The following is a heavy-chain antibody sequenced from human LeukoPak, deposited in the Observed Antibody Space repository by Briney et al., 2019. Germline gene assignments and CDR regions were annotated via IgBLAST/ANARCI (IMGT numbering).Heavy chain of an antibody. J-gene: IGHJ4*02. CDR3: ARFDYYGSGGLFDQ. CDR2: ISYDGNNK. Sequence: GGSLRLSCAASGFTLSSNAMHWVRQAPGKGLEWVTGISYDGNNKYYTDSVKGRFTISRDNSKNTLYLQMNSLRAEDTAVYYCARFDYYGSGGLFDQWGQGTLVTVSS. CDR1: GFTLSSNA. D-gene: IGHD3-10*01. V-gene: IGHV3-30-3*01.